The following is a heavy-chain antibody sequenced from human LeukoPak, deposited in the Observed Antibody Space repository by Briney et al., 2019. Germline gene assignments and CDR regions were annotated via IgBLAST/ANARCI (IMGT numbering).Heavy chain of an antibody. CDR1: GFTFSRYW. J-gene: IGHJ6*02. V-gene: IGHV3-74*01. CDR3: ARENFYGMDV. Sequence: PGESLTLSCAASGFTFSRYWMNWVRQAPGKGLVWVSRINSDGSTTRYADSVKGRFTISRDNAKNTMYLQMNSLRAEDTAVYYCARENFYGMDVWGQGTTVTVSS. CDR2: INSDGSTT.